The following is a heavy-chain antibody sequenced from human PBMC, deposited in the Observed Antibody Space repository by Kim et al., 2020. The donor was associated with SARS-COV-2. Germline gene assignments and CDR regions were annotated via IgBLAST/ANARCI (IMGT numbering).Heavy chain of an antibody. CDR2: INTNTVNP. CDR1: GYTFTNYA. J-gene: IGHJ4*02. V-gene: IGHV7-4-1*02. CDR3: ARQSFDY. Sequence: ASVKVSCKASGYTFTNYAINWVRQAPGQGLEWMGWINTNTVNPTYAQGFTGRFVFSLDTSVSTTYLQISSLKDEDTAVYYCARQSFDYWGQGALVTVSS.